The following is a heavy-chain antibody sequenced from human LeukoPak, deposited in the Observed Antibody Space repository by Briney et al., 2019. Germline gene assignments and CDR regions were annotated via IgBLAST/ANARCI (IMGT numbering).Heavy chain of an antibody. J-gene: IGHJ4*02. CDR3: ARDHRYAFDN. CDR2: VGISSGNT. CDR1: GFTFSDYS. V-gene: IGHV3-48*04. Sequence: GGSLRLSCAASGFTFSDYSMNWVRQAPGKGLEWISYVGISSGNTKYADSVKGRFTISGDSAKNPVFLQMNSLRVKDTAVYYCARDHRYAFDNWGQGTLVTVSS. D-gene: IGHD5-12*01.